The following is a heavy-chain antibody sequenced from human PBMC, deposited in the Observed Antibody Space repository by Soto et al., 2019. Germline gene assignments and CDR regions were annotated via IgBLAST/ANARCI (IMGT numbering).Heavy chain of an antibody. CDR3: ATHSLGWNDEYYFDY. CDR2: IKSKTDGGTT. J-gene: IGHJ4*02. CDR1: GFTFSNAW. D-gene: IGHD1-1*01. V-gene: IGHV3-15*01. Sequence: PGGSLRLSCAASGFTFSNAWMSWVRQAPGKGLEWVGRIKSKTDGGTTDYAAPVKGRFTISRDDSKNTLYLQMNSLKTEDTAVYYCATHSLGWNDEYYFDYWGQGTLVTVSS.